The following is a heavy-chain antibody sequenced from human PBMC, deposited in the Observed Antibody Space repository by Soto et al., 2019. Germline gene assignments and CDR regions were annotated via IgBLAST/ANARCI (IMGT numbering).Heavy chain of an antibody. CDR1: WLTFSIYA. CDR3: ARGRSYRNYDDY. V-gene: IGHV3-30-3*01. Sequence: GGSLRLSCPASWLTFSIYAMNLVRQAPGKGLEWVAVTSYDETNKYYADSVKGRFTISIDNSKNTLYLQMNSLRAEDTAVYYCARGRSYRNYDDYWGQGTLGTVPQ. CDR2: TSYDETNK. J-gene: IGHJ4*02.